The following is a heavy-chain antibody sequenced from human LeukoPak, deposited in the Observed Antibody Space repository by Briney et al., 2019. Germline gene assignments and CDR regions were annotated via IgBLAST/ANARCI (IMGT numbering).Heavy chain of an antibody. CDR1: GFTFSSYS. CDR2: ISGSSSFI. J-gene: IGHJ3*02. D-gene: IGHD3-22*01. V-gene: IGHV3-21*01. CDR3: ARERSYDSSGYYPPYAFDI. Sequence: GGSLRLSCAASGFTFSSYSMNWVRQAPGKGLEWVSSISGSSSFIYYADSVKGRFTISRDNAKNSLYLQMNSLRAEDTAVYYCARERSYDSSGYYPPYAFDIWGQGTMVTVSS.